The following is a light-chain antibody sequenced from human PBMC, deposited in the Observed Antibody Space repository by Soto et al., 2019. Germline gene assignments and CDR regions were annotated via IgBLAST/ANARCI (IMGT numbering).Light chain of an antibody. Sequence: AIQMTQSPSSLSASVGYRVTITGRASQGIRNDLGWYQQKPGKATKVLIYAASSLQSGVPSSFSGSGSGTDFTLTISSLQPEDFATYDCQKYNSPPRTFGQGTKVAIK. CDR2: AAS. V-gene: IGKV1-6*01. J-gene: IGKJ1*01. CDR3: QKYNSPPRT. CDR1: QGIRND.